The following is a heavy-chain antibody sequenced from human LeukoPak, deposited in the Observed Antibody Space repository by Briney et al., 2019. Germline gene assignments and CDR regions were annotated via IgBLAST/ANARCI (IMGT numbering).Heavy chain of an antibody. D-gene: IGHD4/OR15-4a*01. Sequence: ASVRVSCKASGYTFTTYGITWVRQAPGQGLEWMGWISIYNGNIIYAQKFQGRVTITTDTSTTTAYMELRSLRSDDTAVYYCARVHDYVRWFDPWGQGTLVIVSS. CDR1: GYTFTTYG. CDR2: ISIYNGNI. V-gene: IGHV1-18*01. J-gene: IGHJ5*02. CDR3: ARVHDYVRWFDP.